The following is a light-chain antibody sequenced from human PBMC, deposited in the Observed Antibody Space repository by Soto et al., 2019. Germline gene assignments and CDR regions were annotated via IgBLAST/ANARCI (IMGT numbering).Light chain of an antibody. V-gene: IGLV3-25*02. CDR1: ALPKQY. J-gene: IGLJ2*01. CDR3: QSADSSGTYVV. Sequence: SYDLTQPPSVSVSPGQTARMTCSGDALPKQYAYWYQQKPGQAPVLVIYKDNERPSGIPERFSGSSSGTTVTLTISGVQAEDEADYYCQSADSSGTYVVFGGGTK. CDR2: KDN.